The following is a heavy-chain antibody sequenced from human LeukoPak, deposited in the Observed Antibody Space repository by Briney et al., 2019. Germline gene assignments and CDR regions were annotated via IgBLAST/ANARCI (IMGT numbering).Heavy chain of an antibody. CDR3: ARESAFDN. J-gene: IGHJ3*02. Sequence: GGSLRLSCAASGFTFSSYWMHWVRQGPGKGLVWVSHINSDGSSTSYADSVKGRFTISRDNAKNTLYLQMNSLRAEDTAVYYCARESAFDNWGQGTMVTVSS. CDR2: INSDGSST. V-gene: IGHV3-74*01. CDR1: GFTFSSYW.